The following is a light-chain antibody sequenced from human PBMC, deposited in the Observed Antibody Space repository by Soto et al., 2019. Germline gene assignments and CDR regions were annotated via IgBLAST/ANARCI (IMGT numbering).Light chain of an antibody. CDR3: QQYTSYRT. CDR2: KAS. V-gene: IGKV1-5*03. CDR1: QSISSW. Sequence: DIPMTQSPSTLSASVGDRVTITCRASQSISSWLAWYQQKPGKAPKLLIYKASSLESGVPSRFSGSGSGTEFTLTTSRLQPDDFATYYCQQYTSYRTFGQGTKVAI. J-gene: IGKJ1*01.